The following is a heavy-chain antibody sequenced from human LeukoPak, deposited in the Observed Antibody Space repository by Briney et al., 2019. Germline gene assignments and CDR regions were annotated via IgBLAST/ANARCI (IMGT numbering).Heavy chain of an antibody. Sequence: GSLRLSCAASGFTFSNYAMNWVRQAPGKGLEWVSTLSGSGGSTYYGDSVKGRFTISRDNAKNTLYLQMNSLRAEDTAVYYCARAVAGYYWGQGTLVTVSS. CDR3: ARAVAGYY. J-gene: IGHJ4*02. CDR1: GFTFSNYA. CDR2: LSGSGGST. V-gene: IGHV3-23*01. D-gene: IGHD6-19*01.